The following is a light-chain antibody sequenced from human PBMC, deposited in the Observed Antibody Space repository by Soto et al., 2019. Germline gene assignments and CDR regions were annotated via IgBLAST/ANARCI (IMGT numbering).Light chain of an antibody. CDR2: AST. V-gene: IGLV1-40*01. CDR3: QSYDTGLTGHVL. CDR1: SSNIWAGFD. Sequence: QSVLTQPPSVSGAPGQRVTISCSGNSSNIWAGFDVHWYQQLPGAAPKLLIYASTNRPSGVPDRFSGSKSDTSASLAITGLQIDDEADYYCQSYDTGLTGHVLFGGGPKVTVL. J-gene: IGLJ2*01.